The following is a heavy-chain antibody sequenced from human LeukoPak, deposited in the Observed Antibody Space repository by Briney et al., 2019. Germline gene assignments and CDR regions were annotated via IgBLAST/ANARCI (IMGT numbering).Heavy chain of an antibody. Sequence: GGSLRLSCAASGFTFSSYAMHWVRQAPGKGLEWVAVISYDGSNKYYADSVKGRFTISRDNSKNTLYLQMSSLRAEDTAVYYCARALGGYYSSTSCYTGWFDPWGQGTLVTVSS. CDR3: ARALGGYYSSTSCYTGWFDP. D-gene: IGHD2-2*02. CDR2: ISYDGSNK. V-gene: IGHV3-30-3*01. J-gene: IGHJ5*02. CDR1: GFTFSSYA.